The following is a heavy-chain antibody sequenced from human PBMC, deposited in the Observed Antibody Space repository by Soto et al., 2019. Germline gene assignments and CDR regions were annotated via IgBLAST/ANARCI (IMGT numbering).Heavy chain of an antibody. CDR2: IYYSGST. J-gene: IGHJ5*02. V-gene: IGHV4-39*01. Sequence: SETLSLTCTVSGGSISSSSYYWGWIRQPPGKGLEWIGSIYYSGSTYYNPSLKSRVTISVDTSKNQFSLKLSSVTAADTAVYYCARIGIMITFGGVIVTPPNWFDPWGQGTLVTVSS. D-gene: IGHD3-16*02. CDR3: ARIGIMITFGGVIVTPPNWFDP. CDR1: GGSISSSSYY.